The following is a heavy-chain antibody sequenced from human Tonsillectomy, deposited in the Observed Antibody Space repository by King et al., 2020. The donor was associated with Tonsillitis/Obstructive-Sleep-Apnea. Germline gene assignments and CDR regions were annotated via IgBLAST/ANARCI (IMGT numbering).Heavy chain of an antibody. CDR1: GYTFTSYD. J-gene: IGHJ1*01. V-gene: IGHV1-18*01. D-gene: IGHD3-22*01. Sequence: VQLVESGAEVKKPGASVKVSCKASGYTFTSYDITWVRQAPGQGLEWMGWSRPNNGDTNYAQKLQGRVTMTSDTYTSTAYMELRSLRSDDTAVYYCARDYYDSSGYYHGYFQHWGQGTLVTVSS. CDR2: SRPNNGDT. CDR3: ARDYYDSSGYYHGYFQH.